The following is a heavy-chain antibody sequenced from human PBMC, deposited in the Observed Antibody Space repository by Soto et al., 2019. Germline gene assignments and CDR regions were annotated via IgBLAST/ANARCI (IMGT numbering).Heavy chain of an antibody. J-gene: IGHJ6*02. V-gene: IGHV3-23*01. D-gene: IGHD3-10*01. CDR3: ANPSMVRGVEHYYYYGMAV. CDR2: ISGSGGST. Sequence: EVQLLESGGGLVQPGGSLRLSCAASGFTFSSYAMSWVRQAPGKGLEWVSAISGSGGSTYYADSVKGRFTISRDNSKNTLYLQMNSLRAEDTAVYYCANPSMVRGVEHYYYYGMAVWGQGTTVTVSS. CDR1: GFTFSSYA.